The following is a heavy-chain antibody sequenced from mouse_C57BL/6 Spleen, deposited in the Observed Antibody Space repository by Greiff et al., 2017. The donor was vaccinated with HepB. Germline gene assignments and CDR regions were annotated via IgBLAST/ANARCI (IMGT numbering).Heavy chain of an antibody. J-gene: IGHJ1*03. V-gene: IGHV14-2*01. Sequence: EVMLVESGAELVKPGASVKLSCTASGFNIKDYYMHWVKQRTEQGLEWIGRIDPEDGETKYAPKFQGKATITADTSSNTAYLQLSSLTSEDTAVYYCAFYYGYDDWYFDVWGTGTTVTVSS. CDR3: AFYYGYDDWYFDV. CDR2: IDPEDGET. CDR1: GFNIKDYY. D-gene: IGHD2-2*01.